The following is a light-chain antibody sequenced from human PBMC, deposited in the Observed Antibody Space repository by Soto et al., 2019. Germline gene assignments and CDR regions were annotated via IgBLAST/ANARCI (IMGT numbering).Light chain of an antibody. J-gene: IGKJ1*01. CDR3: QRYGRSPWT. CDR2: GAS. Sequence: EILPTPTPTALSLSPGEGLALSCGASQRITRTLAWYQQRPGQAPRLLIYGASSRATGIPARFSGSGSATDFTLTISRLEAEDFAVYCCQRYGRSPWTFGQGTRVDIK. CDR1: QRITRT. V-gene: IGKV3-15*01.